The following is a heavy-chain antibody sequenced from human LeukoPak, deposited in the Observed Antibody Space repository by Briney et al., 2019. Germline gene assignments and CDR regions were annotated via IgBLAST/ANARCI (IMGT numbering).Heavy chain of an antibody. D-gene: IGHD3-22*01. CDR2: IYYSGST. CDR3: ARRDSPFDL. J-gene: IGHJ2*01. Sequence: KPSETLSLTCAVYGGSFSGYYWSWIRQPPGKGLEWIGYIYYSGSTNYNPSLKSRVTISVDTSKKQFSLKVRSVTAADTAVYYCARRDSPFDLWGRGTLVTVS. V-gene: IGHV4-59*01. CDR1: GGSFSGYY.